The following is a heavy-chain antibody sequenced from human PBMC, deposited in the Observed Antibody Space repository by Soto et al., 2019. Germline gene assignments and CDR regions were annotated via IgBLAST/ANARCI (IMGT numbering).Heavy chain of an antibody. D-gene: IGHD2-15*01. CDR2: ISYDGSNK. J-gene: IGHJ6*02. CDR1: GFTFSSYG. CDR3: AKTVVAATLYYYYCYGMDV. Sequence: GGSLRLSCAASGFTFSSYGMHWVRQAPGKGLEWVAVISYDGSNKYYADSVKGRFTISRDNSKNTLYLQMNSLRAEDTAVYYCAKTVVAATLYYYYCYGMDVWGHGTTVTVSS. V-gene: IGHV3-30*18.